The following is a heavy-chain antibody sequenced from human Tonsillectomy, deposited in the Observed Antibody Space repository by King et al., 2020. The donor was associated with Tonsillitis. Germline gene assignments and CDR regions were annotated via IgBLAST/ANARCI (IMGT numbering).Heavy chain of an antibody. CDR3: TRDSGSMLYDVDYMAV. J-gene: IGHJ6*03. CDR2: IRGKTYGGTA. V-gene: IGHV3-49*04. D-gene: IGHD3-22*01. CDR1: GFTFSDYA. Sequence: VQLVESGGGLVQPGRSLRLSCATSGFTFSDYAVSWVRQAPGKGLEWLGFIRGKTYGGTADYAASVKGRFTISRDDSKSTAYLQMNSLKTEDTAVFYCTRDSGSMLYDVDYMAVWGRGTTVTVSS.